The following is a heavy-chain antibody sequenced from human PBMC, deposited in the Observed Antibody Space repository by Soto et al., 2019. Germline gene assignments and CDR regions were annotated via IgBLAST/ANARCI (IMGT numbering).Heavy chain of an antibody. J-gene: IGHJ4*02. Sequence: GGSLRLSCAASGFTFSSYAMSWVRQAPGKGLEWVSAISGSGGSTYYADSVKGRFTISRANSKNMLYLQMNSLRAEDTDVYYCAKDLPDFWSGYMLDYWGQGTLVTVSS. D-gene: IGHD3-3*01. CDR1: GFTFSSYA. CDR2: ISGSGGST. CDR3: AKDLPDFWSGYMLDY. V-gene: IGHV3-23*01.